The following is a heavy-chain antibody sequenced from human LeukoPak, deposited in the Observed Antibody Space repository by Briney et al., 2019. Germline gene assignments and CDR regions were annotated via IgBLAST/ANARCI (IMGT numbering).Heavy chain of an antibody. D-gene: IGHD3-9*01. CDR1: GYTFTSYD. J-gene: IGHJ4*02. V-gene: IGHV1-8*01. Sequence: GASVKVSCKASGYTFTSYDINWVRQATGQGLEWMGWKNPNSGNTGYAQKFQGRVTMTRNTSISIAYMELSSLRSDDTAVYYCARATGKDILTGRKLDNWGQGTLVTVSS. CDR3: ARATGKDILTGRKLDN. CDR2: KNPNSGNT.